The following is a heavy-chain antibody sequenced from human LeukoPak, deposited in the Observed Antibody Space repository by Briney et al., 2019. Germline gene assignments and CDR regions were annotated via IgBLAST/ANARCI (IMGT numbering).Heavy chain of an antibody. D-gene: IGHD6-19*01. V-gene: IGHV4-59*08. CDR3: ARHLSSGWYYSFDY. Sequence: NPSETLSLTCTVSGGSGSSDSWSWIRQPPGQGLEWIGYISYSGSTSYNPSLKSRVTISVDTSKNQFSLRVSSVSAADTAVYYCARHLSSGWYYSFDYWGQGTLVTVSS. J-gene: IGHJ4*02. CDR1: GGSGSSDS. CDR2: ISYSGST.